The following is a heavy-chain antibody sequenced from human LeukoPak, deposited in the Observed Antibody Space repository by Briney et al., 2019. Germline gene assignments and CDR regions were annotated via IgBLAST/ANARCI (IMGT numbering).Heavy chain of an antibody. CDR3: AKAWAAAGTFAS. V-gene: IGHV3-23*01. CDR2: IIGSGGDT. D-gene: IGHD6-13*01. Sequence: GGSLRLSCAASGFTFSSYAMSWVRQAPGKGLEWVSAIIGSGGDTYYADSVKGRFTISRDTSKNTLYLQMKSLRAEDTAVYYCAKAWAAAGTFASWGQGTLVTVSS. J-gene: IGHJ4*02. CDR1: GFTFSSYA.